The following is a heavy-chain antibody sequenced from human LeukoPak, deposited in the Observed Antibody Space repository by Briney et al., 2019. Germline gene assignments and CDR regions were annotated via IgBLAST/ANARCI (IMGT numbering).Heavy chain of an antibody. D-gene: IGHD6-19*01. CDR1: GFTFSSYW. CDR2: IKQDGSEK. CDR3: ARESSGWYGGYYFDY. Sequence: GGSLRLSCAASGFTFSSYWMSWVRQAPGKGLEWVANIKQDGSEKYYVDSVKGRFTISRDNAKNSLYLQMNSLRAEDTAVYYCARESSGWYGGYYFDYWGQGTLVTVSS. V-gene: IGHV3-7*01. J-gene: IGHJ4*02.